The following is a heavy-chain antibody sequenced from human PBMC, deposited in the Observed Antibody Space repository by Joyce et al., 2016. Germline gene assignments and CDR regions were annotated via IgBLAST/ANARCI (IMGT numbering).Heavy chain of an antibody. J-gene: IGHJ4*02. Sequence: QVQLQESGPGLVKPSGTLSLTCAVSGDSISSGNWWNWVHQPPGKGLEWIGEIYHTGEANYNPSLKSRVSISVASSKNLFSLSLTSVTAADTAVYYCARDQGSSPGFWGQGTLVTVSS. CDR3: ARDQGSSPGF. CDR1: GDSISSGNW. V-gene: IGHV4-4*02. D-gene: IGHD2-2*01. CDR2: IYHTGEA.